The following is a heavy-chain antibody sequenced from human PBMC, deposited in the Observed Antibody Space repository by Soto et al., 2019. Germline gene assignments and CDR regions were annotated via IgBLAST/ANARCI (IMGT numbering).Heavy chain of an antibody. D-gene: IGHD6-19*01. V-gene: IGHV3-33*01. CDR1: GFLINHHG. CDR3: TREREGGWYSTWDY. CDR2: VCPDGPTDGNKK. J-gene: IGHJ4*02. Sequence: QVQLVESGGGVVQPGRSLRLSCVASGFLINHHGMHWVRQAPGKGPEWVAVVCPDGPTDGNKKYYADSVKGRFTVSRDDSENTLYLQMSSLGADDTAVYYCTREREGGWYSTWDYWGQGTLVTVSS.